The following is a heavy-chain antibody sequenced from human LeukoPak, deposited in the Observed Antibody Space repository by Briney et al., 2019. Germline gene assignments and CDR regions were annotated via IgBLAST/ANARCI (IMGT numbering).Heavy chain of an antibody. J-gene: IGHJ4*02. CDR2: ITSSSSTS. Sequence: GGSLRLSCAASGFTFSDYSMNWVRQAPGKGLEWVSYITSSSSTSYYADSVKGRFTISRDNAKNSLYLQMNNLRVEDTAVYYCARGDKSSGWYFFDSWGQGTLVTVSS. CDR3: ARGDKSSGWYFFDS. V-gene: IGHV3-48*04. D-gene: IGHD6-19*01. CDR1: GFTFSDYS.